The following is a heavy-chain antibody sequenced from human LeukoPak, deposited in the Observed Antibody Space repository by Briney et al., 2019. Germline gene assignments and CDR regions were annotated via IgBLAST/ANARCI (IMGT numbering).Heavy chain of an antibody. D-gene: IGHD3-22*01. CDR2: IRYDGSNK. CDR1: GFTFSSYG. J-gene: IGHJ4*02. V-gene: IGHV3-30*02. CDR3: AKDLWYYDSSGYYYASDY. Sequence: TGGSLRLSCAASGFTFSSYGMHWVRQAPGKGLEWVAFIRYDGSNKYYADSVKGRFTISRDNSKNALYLQMNSLRAEDTAVYYCAKDLWYYDSSGYYYASDYWGQGTLVTVSS.